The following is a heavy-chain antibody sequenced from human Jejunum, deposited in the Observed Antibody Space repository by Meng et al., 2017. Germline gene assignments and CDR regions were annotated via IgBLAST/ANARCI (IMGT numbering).Heavy chain of an antibody. V-gene: IGHV4-4*03. CDR2: IHHSGRV. D-gene: IGHD2-8*02. J-gene: IGHJ4*02. CDR3: AKNGAYCLEY. Sequence: ESGPGLVKPLGTRSLTCAFSGGSISSGHWWSWVRQSPGEGLQWIGEIHHSGRVTYNPSLKSRVAISVDMSKNQFSLELSSVTAADTAVYYCAKNGAYCLEYWGQGTLVTVSS. CDR1: GGSISSGHW.